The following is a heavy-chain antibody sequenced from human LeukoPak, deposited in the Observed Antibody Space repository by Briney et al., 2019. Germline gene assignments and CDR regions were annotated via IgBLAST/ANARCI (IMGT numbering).Heavy chain of an antibody. CDR1: GFTFSSYA. Sequence: GGSLRLSCAASGFTFSSYAMHWVRQAPGKGLEWVAVISYDGSNKYYADSVKGRFTISRDNSKNTLYLQMNSLRAEDTAVYYCARGADYGEDYWGQGTLVTVSS. D-gene: IGHD4-17*01. CDR3: ARGADYGEDY. V-gene: IGHV3-30*04. J-gene: IGHJ4*02. CDR2: ISYDGSNK.